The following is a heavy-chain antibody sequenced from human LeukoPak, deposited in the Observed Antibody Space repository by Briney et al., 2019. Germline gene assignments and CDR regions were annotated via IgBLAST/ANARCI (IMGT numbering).Heavy chain of an antibody. V-gene: IGHV4-31*03. Sequence: SQTLSLTCTVSGGSISSGGYSWSWIRQHPGKGLEWIGYIYYTGSTYYNPSLKSRVTISVDTSKNQFSLKLSSVTAADTAVYYCARGSGYSGYDLDYWGQGTLVTVSS. J-gene: IGHJ4*02. CDR1: GGSISSGGYS. D-gene: IGHD5-12*01. CDR3: ARGSGYSGYDLDY. CDR2: IYYTGST.